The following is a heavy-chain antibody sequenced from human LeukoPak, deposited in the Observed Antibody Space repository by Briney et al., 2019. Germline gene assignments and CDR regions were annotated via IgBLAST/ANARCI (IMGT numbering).Heavy chain of an antibody. V-gene: IGHV3-23*01. CDR2: ISGSGGST. D-gene: IGHD5-12*01. CDR3: AKSPGGGWLRHFDY. J-gene: IGHJ4*02. CDR1: GFTFSSYA. Sequence: GSLRLSCAASGFTFSSYAISWVRQAPGKGLEWVSAISGSGGSTYYADSVKGRFTISRDNSKNTLYLQMNSLRAEDTAVYYCAKSPGGGWLRHFDYWGQGTLVTVSS.